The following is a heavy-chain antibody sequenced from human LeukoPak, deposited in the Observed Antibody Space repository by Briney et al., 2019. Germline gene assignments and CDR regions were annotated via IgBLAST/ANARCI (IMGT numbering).Heavy chain of an antibody. Sequence: GGSLRLSCAASGFTFSSYGMHWVRQAPGKGLEWVSGISWNSGSIGYADSVKGRFTISRDNAKNSLYLQMNSLRAEDTALYYCAKDSTMVRGAVDYWGQGTLVTVSS. CDR3: AKDSTMVRGAVDY. V-gene: IGHV3-9*01. J-gene: IGHJ4*02. CDR1: GFTFSSYG. CDR2: ISWNSGSI. D-gene: IGHD3-10*01.